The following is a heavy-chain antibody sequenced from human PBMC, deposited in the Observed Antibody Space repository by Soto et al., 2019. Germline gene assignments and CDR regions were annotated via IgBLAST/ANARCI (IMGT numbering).Heavy chain of an antibody. CDR3: ARDRKSSSWYFDY. J-gene: IGHJ4*02. Sequence: ASVKVSCKASGYSFTSYDISWVRQAPGQGIEWMGWISAYNGNTNYAQKLQGRVTMTTDTSTSTAYMELRSLRSDDTAAYYCARDRKSSSWYFDYWGQGTLVTVSS. CDR2: ISAYNGNT. V-gene: IGHV1-18*01. CDR1: GYSFTSYD. D-gene: IGHD6-13*01.